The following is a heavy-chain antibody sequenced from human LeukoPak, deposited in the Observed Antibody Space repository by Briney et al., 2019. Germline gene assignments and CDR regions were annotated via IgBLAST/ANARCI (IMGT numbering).Heavy chain of an antibody. CDR2: ISSGSDTI. Sequence: GGSLRLPCAASGFTFSNSCRSWVRQAPGKGLEWVSNISSGSDTIYSADSVKGRFTISRYNVKYSVDLQMNSLRAEDTAVYSCARFASPDAFDFWGQGTVVTVSS. V-gene: IGHV3-48*01. CDR1: GFTFSNSC. J-gene: IGHJ3*01. CDR3: ARFASPDAFDF.